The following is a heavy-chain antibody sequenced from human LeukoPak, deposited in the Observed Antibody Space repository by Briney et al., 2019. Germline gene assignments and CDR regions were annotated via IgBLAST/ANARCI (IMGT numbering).Heavy chain of an antibody. J-gene: IGHJ4*02. CDR1: GFTFSSYA. V-gene: IGHV3-23*01. D-gene: IGHD5-18*01. Sequence: PGGSLRLSCAASGFTFSSYAMSWVCQAPGKGLEWVSAISGSGGSTYYAASVKGRFTISRDKSKNTLYLQMNSLRAEDTAVYYCAKVQKSMVTSIDYWGQGTLVTVSS. CDR2: ISGSGGST. CDR3: AKVQKSMVTSIDY.